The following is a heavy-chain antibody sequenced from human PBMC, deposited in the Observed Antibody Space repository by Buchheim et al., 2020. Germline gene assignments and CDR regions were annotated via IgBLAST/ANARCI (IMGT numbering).Heavy chain of an antibody. J-gene: IGHJ4*02. D-gene: IGHD3-22*01. V-gene: IGHV1-69*06. Sequence: QVQLVQSGAEVKKPGSSVKVSCKASGGTFSSYAISWVRQAPGQGLEWMGGIIPIFGTAHYAQKFQGRVTITANKSTSTAYMELSSLRSEDTAVYYCARDEGHRGYYDSSGDLGYWGQGTL. CDR3: ARDEGHRGYYDSSGDLGY. CDR2: IIPIFGTA. CDR1: GGTFSSYA.